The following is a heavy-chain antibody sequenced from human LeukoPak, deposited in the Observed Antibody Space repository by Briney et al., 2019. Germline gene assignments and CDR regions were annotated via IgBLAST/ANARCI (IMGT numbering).Heavy chain of an antibody. V-gene: IGHV4-34*01. CDR3: ARGGRGVPAARRFKPANWFDP. CDR2: INHTGST. CDR1: GGSFSDYR. Sequence: PSETLSLTXAVYGGSFSDYRWSWVRQPPGRGLEWIGEINHTGSTNYIPSLKSRLTISEDTSKNQFSLKLSSVTAADTAVYYCARGGRGVPAARRFKPANWFDPWGQGTMVTVSS. D-gene: IGHD2-2*01. J-gene: IGHJ5*02.